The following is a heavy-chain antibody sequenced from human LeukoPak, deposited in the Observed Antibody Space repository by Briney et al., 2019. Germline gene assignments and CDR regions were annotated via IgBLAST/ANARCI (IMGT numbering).Heavy chain of an antibody. V-gene: IGHV3-15*01. CDR1: GFIFSNAW. CDR3: TTDPMKGVVITKDY. Sequence: GGPVRLFCAASGFIFSNAWMRWVRQAPRKGVEWVGRIKRKTDGGITEYAAPVKGRFTISRYDSKNTLYLQMNSLNTEDAAVYYCTTDPMKGVVITKDYWGQGTLVTVSS. CDR2: IKRKTDGGIT. J-gene: IGHJ4*02. D-gene: IGHD3-22*01.